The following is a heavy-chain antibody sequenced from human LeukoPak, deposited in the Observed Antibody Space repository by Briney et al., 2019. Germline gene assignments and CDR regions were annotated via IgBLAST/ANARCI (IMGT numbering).Heavy chain of an antibody. V-gene: IGHV4-34*01. J-gene: IGHJ6*03. Sequence: SETLSLTCAVYGGSFSGYYWSWIRQPPGKGLEWIGEINHSGSSNYNPSLKSRVTISVDTSKNQFSLKLSSVTAEDTAVYYCARSTTHPYYNYMDVWGKGTTVTLSS. CDR1: GGSFSGYY. CDR3: ARSTTHPYYNYMDV. CDR2: INHSGSS. D-gene: IGHD4-17*01.